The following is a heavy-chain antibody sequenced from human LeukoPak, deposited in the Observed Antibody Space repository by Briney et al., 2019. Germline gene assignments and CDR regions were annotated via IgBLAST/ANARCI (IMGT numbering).Heavy chain of an antibody. Sequence: SETLSLTCTVSGGSISSYYWSWIRQPPGKGLEWIGYIYYSGNTNYNPSLKSRVTLSVDTSKNQFSLKLSSVTAADTAVYYCARHGDGYNWSPWDYWGQGTLVIVSS. CDR1: GGSISSYY. CDR3: ARHGDGYNWSPWDY. V-gene: IGHV4-59*08. CDR2: IYYSGNT. J-gene: IGHJ4*02. D-gene: IGHD5-24*01.